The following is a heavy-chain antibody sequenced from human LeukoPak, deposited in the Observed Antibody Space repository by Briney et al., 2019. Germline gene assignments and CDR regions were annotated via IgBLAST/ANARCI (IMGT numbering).Heavy chain of an antibody. CDR3: ARHSQVRYFDWLLSPNWFDP. J-gene: IGHJ5*02. CDR2: IYYSGST. CDR1: GGSISSSSYY. D-gene: IGHD3-9*01. Sequence: SETLSLTCTVSGGSISSSSYYWGWIRQPPGKGLEWIGSIYYSGSTYYNPSLKSRVTISVDTSKNQFSLKLSSVTAADTAVYYCARHSQVRYFDWLLSPNWFDPWGQGTLVTVSS. V-gene: IGHV4-39*01.